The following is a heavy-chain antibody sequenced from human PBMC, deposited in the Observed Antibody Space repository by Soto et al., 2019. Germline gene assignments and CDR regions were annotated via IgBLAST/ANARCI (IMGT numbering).Heavy chain of an antibody. J-gene: IGHJ4*02. CDR2: ISSSSSYT. CDR1: GFTFSDYY. V-gene: IGHV3-11*06. Sequence: GGSLRLSCAASGFTFSDYYMSWIRQAPGKGLEWVSYISSSSSYTNYADSVKGRFTISRDNAKNSLYLQMNSLRAEDTAVYYCARDSLYYYDSSGYYYDYWGQGTLVTVSS. D-gene: IGHD3-22*01. CDR3: ARDSLYYYDSSGYYYDY.